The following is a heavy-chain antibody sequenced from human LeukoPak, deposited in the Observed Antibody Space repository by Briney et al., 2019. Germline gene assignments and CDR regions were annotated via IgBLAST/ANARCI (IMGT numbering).Heavy chain of an antibody. CDR3: ASRGSMIVPLGGDALDI. D-gene: IGHD3-22*01. V-gene: IGHV4-38-2*02. J-gene: IGHJ3*02. Sequence: SETLSLTCTVSGYSISSGYYWGWIRQPPGKGLEWIGSIYHSGSTYYNPSLKSRVTISVDTSKNQFSLKLSSVTAADTAVYYCASRGSMIVPLGGDALDIWGQGTMVTVSS. CDR1: GYSISSGYY. CDR2: IYHSGST.